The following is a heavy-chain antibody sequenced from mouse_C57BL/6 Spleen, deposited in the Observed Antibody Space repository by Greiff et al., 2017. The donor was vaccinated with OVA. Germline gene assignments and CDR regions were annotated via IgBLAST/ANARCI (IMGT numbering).Heavy chain of an antibody. J-gene: IGHJ1*03. CDR1: GYAFSSYW. CDR3: ARGAGTSSYFDV. D-gene: IGHD4-1*01. V-gene: IGHV1-80*01. CDR2: IYPGDGDT. Sequence: QVQLQQSGAELVKPGASVKISCKASGYAFSSYWMNWVKQRPGKGLEWIGQIYPGDGDTNYNGKFKGKATLTADKSSSTAYMQLSSLTSEDSAVYFCARGAGTSSYFDVWGTGTTVTVSS.